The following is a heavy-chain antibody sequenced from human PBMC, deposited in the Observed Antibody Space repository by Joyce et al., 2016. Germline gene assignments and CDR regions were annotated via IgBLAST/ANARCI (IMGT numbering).Heavy chain of an antibody. CDR3: ARRPYNVHTPLGSDWYFDL. CDR2: VYLQGIT. J-gene: IGHJ2*01. D-gene: IGHD5-18*01. Sequence: QVQLQESGPGLVKPSETLSLTCGVSGLSFDLHSFWGWIRQPPGKGLEWIGNVYLQGITHYRPSLKSRVTISMDTSKNQFSLNLNSLTAADTAVYFCARRPYNVHTPLGSDWYFDLWGRGTVVTVSS. V-gene: IGHV4-38-2*01. CDR1: GLSFDLHSF.